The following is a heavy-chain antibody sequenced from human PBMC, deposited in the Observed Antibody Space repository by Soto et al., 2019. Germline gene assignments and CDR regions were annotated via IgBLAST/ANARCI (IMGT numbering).Heavy chain of an antibody. CDR3: AINEGTDGYKFAY. J-gene: IGHJ4*02. V-gene: IGHV1-69*01. D-gene: IGHD5-12*01. CDR2: IIPLFGTA. Sequence: QVQLVQSGAEVKKPGSSVKVSCKASGGTFSTYDICWVRQAPGQGLEWMGGIIPLFGTANYAQKFQGRATIIADESTRTAYMELMRLRSEDTAVDYCAINEGTDGYKFAYWGQGTLVTVSS. CDR1: GGTFSTYD.